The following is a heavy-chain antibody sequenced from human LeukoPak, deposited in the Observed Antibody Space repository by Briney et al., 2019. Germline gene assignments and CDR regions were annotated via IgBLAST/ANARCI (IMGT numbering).Heavy chain of an antibody. CDR1: GFTVSSNY. CDR2: IYGGGST. CDR3: ARDRFDSSGYHFDY. V-gene: IGHV3-53*01. J-gene: IGHJ4*02. Sequence: PGGSLRLSCAASGFTVSSNYMSWVRQAPGKGLEWVSVIYGGGSTYYADSVEGRFTISRDNSKNTLYLQVNSLRAEDTAVYYCARDRFDSSGYHFDYWGQGTLVTVSS. D-gene: IGHD3-22*01.